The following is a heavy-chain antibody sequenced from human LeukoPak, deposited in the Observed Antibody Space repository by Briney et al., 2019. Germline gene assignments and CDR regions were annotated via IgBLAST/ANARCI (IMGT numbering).Heavy chain of an antibody. V-gene: IGHV3-9*01. CDR3: AKEKRRLYSSGSYFDY. Sequence: PGGSLRLSCAASGFTFDDYAMHWVRQAPGKGPEWVSGISWNSGSIGYADSVKGRFTISRDNAKNSLYLQMNSLRAEDTALYYCAKEKRRLYSSGSYFDYWGQGTLVTVSS. CDR2: ISWNSGSI. J-gene: IGHJ4*02. D-gene: IGHD6-19*01. CDR1: GFTFDDYA.